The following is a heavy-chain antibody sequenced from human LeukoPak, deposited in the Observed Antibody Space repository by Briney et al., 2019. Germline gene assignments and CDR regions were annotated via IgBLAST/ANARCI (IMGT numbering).Heavy chain of an antibody. J-gene: IGHJ4*02. V-gene: IGHV4-38-2*01. D-gene: IGHD2-8*01. CDR1: GYSISSGYY. Sequence: SETLSLTCAVSGYSISSGYYWGWIRQPPGKGLEWIGSIYHSGSTYYSPSLKSRVTISVDTSKNQFSLKLSSVTAADTAVYYCARDLLGYCTNGVCYTGFDYWGQGTLVTVSS. CDR3: ARDLLGYCTNGVCYTGFDY. CDR2: IYHSGST.